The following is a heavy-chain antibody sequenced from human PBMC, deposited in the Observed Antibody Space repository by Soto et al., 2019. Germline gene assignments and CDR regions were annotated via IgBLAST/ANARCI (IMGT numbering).Heavy chain of an antibody. CDR3: ASASTTVTTLDY. J-gene: IGHJ4*02. CDR2: IYHSGST. D-gene: IGHD4-17*01. CDR1: GGSISSGGYS. Sequence: QLQLQESGSGLVKPSQTLSLTCAVSGGSISSGGYSWSWIRQPPGKGLEWIGYIYHSGSTYYNPSPKSRVXXXVXXSKNQFSLQLSSVTAAATAVYYCASASTTVTTLDYWGQGTLVTVSS. V-gene: IGHV4-30-2*01.